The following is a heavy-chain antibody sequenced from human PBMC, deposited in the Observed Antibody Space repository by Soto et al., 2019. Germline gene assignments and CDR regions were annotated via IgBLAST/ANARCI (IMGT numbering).Heavy chain of an antibody. V-gene: IGHV1-2*04. D-gene: IGHD2-15*01. CDR3: AREGDVVVVAATNQHGYAFDI. J-gene: IGHJ3*02. CDR1: GYTFTGYY. CDR2: INPNSGGT. Sequence: GASVKVSCKASGYTFTGYYMHWVRQAPGQGLEWMGWINPNSGGTNYAQKFQGWVTMTRDTSISTAYMELSRLRSDDTAVYYCAREGDVVVVAATNQHGYAFDIWGQGTMVTVSS.